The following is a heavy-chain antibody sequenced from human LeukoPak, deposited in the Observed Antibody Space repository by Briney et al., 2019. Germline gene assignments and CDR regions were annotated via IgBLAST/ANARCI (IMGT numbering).Heavy chain of an antibody. Sequence: GASVKVSCKASGYTFTGYYMHWVRQAPGQGLEWMGIINPGGGNTRYAQKFRGRVTMTRDMSTSTVYMDLSSLRSEDTAVYYCARDGIQLWSTKYYYYYYMDVWGKGTTVTVSS. J-gene: IGHJ6*03. CDR2: INPGGGNT. CDR1: GYTFTGYY. CDR3: ARDGIQLWSTKYYYYYYMDV. V-gene: IGHV1-46*01. D-gene: IGHD5-18*01.